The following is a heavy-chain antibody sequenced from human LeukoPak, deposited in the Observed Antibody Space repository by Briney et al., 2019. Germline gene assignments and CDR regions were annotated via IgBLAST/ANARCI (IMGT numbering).Heavy chain of an antibody. CDR2: ISKRSGHI. Sequence: PGGSLRLSCAASGFTFKSFVMGWVPQAPGRGLGWVSYISKRSGHIYHTDSVEGRFTTSRDNANDSVYLQMNNLRVEDTAIYFCARFDGGFDSWGQGTLVTVSS. D-gene: IGHD3-9*01. V-gene: IGHV3-21*05. J-gene: IGHJ4*02. CDR1: GFTFKSFV. CDR3: ARFDGGFDS.